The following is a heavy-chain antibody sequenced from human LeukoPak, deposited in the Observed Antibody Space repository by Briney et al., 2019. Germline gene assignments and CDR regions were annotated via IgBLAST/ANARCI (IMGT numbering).Heavy chain of an antibody. V-gene: IGHV1-18*01. CDR3: ARGGGPTEQNAFDI. D-gene: IGHD1/OR15-1a*01. CDR1: GYTFTSYG. Sequence: ASVNVSSKASGYTFTSYGISWVRQAPGQGLEWMGWISAYNGNTNYAQKLQGRVTMTTDTSTSTAYMELRSLRSDDTAVYYCARGGGPTEQNAFDIWGQGTMVTVSS. CDR2: ISAYNGNT. J-gene: IGHJ3*02.